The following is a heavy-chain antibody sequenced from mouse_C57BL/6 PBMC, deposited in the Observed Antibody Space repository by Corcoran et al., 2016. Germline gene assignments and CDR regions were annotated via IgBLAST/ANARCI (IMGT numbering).Heavy chain of an antibody. CDR1: GYTFTDYY. V-gene: IGHV1-26*01. CDR3: AIYYGSSYDGY. J-gene: IGHJ2*01. Sequence: EVQLQQSGPELVKPGASVKISCKASGYTFTDYYMNWVKQSHGKSLEWIGDINPNNGGTSYNQKFKGKATLTVDKSSSTAYMELRSLTSEDSAVYYCAIYYGSSYDGYWGQGTTLTVSS. CDR2: INPNNGGT. D-gene: IGHD1-1*01.